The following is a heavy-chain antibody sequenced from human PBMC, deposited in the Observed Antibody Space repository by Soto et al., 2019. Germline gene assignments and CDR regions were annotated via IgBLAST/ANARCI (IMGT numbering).Heavy chain of an antibody. CDR3: TTVPRTSGWTYYYYYYGMDV. V-gene: IGHV3-15*01. CDR2: IKSKTDGGTT. CDR1: GFTFSNAW. J-gene: IGHJ6*02. D-gene: IGHD6-19*01. Sequence: VGSLRLSCAASGFTFSNAWMSWVRQAPGKGLEWVGRIKSKTDGGTTDYAAPVKGRFTISRDDSKNTLYLQMNSLKTDDTAVYYCTTVPRTSGWTYYYYYYGMDVWGQGTTVTVSS.